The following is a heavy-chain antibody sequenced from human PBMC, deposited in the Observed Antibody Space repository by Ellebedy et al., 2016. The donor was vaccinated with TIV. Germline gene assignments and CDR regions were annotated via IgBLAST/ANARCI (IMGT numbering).Heavy chain of an antibody. CDR2: INGGNGNT. V-gene: IGHV1-3*01. Sequence: AASVKVSCKASGGTFSSYAISWVRQAPGQRLEWMGWINGGNGNTKYSQKFQGRVTITRDTSASTAYMELSSLRSEDTAVYYCARWDYVWGSYRLGPFDYWGQGTLVTVSS. J-gene: IGHJ4*02. D-gene: IGHD3-16*02. CDR3: ARWDYVWGSYRLGPFDY. CDR1: GGTFSSYA.